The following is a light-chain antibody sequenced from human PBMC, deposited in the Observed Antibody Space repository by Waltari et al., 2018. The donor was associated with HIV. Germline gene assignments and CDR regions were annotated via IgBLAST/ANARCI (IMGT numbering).Light chain of an antibody. J-gene: IGLJ3*02. Sequence: SYELTQPTSVSVSPEQTARIPCSGDALPKQYAYWYQQKPGQAPVLGIYKDSARPSGIPERFSGSRSGTTVTLTIRGVEAEDEADYYCQSADSSGTWVFGGGTKLTVL. CDR1: ALPKQY. CDR2: KDS. V-gene: IGLV3-25*03. CDR3: QSADSSGTWV.